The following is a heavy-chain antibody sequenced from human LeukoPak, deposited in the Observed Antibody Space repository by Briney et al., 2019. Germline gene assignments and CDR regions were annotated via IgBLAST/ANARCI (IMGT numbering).Heavy chain of an antibody. CDR3: ARGIAAAYDAFDI. CDR1: GYTFTSYD. V-gene: IGHV1-8*03. CDR2: MNPNSGNT. D-gene: IGHD6-13*01. J-gene: IGHJ3*02. Sequence: ASVKVSCKASGYTFTSYDINWVRQATGQGLEWMGWMNPNSGNTGYAQKFQGRVTITRNTSISTAYMELSSLRSEDTAVYYCARGIAAAYDAFDIWGQGTMVTVSS.